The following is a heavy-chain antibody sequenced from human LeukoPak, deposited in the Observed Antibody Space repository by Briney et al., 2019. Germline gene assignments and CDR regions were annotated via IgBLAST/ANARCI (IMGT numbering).Heavy chain of an antibody. CDR2: ISSSSSYI. V-gene: IGHV3-21*01. J-gene: IGHJ4*02. CDR1: GFTFSSYA. D-gene: IGHD6-13*01. CDR3: ARYSSSWYYFDY. Sequence: GGSLRLSCAASGFTFSSYAMSWVRQAPGKGLEWVSSISSSSSYIYYADSVKGRFTISRDNAKNSLYLQMNSLRAEDTAVYYCARYSSSWYYFDYWGQGTLVTVSS.